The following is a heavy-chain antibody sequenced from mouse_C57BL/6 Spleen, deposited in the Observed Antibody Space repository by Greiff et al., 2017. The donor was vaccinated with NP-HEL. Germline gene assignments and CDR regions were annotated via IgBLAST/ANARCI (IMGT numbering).Heavy chain of an antibody. J-gene: IGHJ3*01. Sequence: QVHVKQPGAELVKPGASVKMSCKASGYTFTSYWITWVKQRPGQGLEWIGDIYPGSGSTNYNEKFKSKATLTVDTSSSTAYMQLSSLTSEDSAVYYCARGDYGSSTSAYWGQGTLVTVSA. CDR2: IYPGSGST. CDR3: ARGDYGSSTSAY. V-gene: IGHV1-55*01. D-gene: IGHD1-1*01. CDR1: GYTFTSYW.